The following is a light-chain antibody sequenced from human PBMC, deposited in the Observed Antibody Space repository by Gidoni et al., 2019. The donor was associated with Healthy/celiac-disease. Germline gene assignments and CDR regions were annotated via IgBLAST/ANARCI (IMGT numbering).Light chain of an antibody. CDR2: GNS. V-gene: IGLV1-40*01. Sequence: QSVLTQPPSVSGPPGQGVTISCTGSSSNIGAGYDVHWYQQLPGTAPKLLIYGNSNRPSGVPDRFSGSKSGTSASLAITGLQAEDEADYYCQSYDSSLSGVVFGGGTKLTVL. CDR1: SSNIGAGYD. CDR3: QSYDSSLSGVV. J-gene: IGLJ2*01.